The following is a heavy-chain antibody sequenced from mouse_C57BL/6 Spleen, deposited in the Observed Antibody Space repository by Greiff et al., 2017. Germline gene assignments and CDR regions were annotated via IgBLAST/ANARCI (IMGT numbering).Heavy chain of an antibody. Sequence: EVQLQQSGPELVKPGASVKIPCKASGYTFTDYNMDWVKQSHGKSLEWIGDINPNNGGTIYNQKFKGKATLTVDKSSSTAYMELRSLTSEDTAVYYCARWDYYGSSYYFDYWGQCTTLTVSS. J-gene: IGHJ2*01. D-gene: IGHD1-1*01. CDR3: ARWDYYGSSYYFDY. V-gene: IGHV1-18*01. CDR1: GYTFTDYN. CDR2: INPNNGGT.